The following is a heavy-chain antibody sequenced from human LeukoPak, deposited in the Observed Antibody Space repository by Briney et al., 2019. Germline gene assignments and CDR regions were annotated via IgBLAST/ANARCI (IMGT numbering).Heavy chain of an antibody. Sequence: SETLSLTCTVSGGSISSYYWSWIRQPPGKGLEWIGYIYYSGSTYYNPSLKSRVTISVDTSKNQFSLKLSSVTAADTAVYYCAGLDYGDYAGFDYWGQGTLVTVSS. CDR2: IYYSGST. CDR3: AGLDYGDYAGFDY. J-gene: IGHJ4*02. V-gene: IGHV4-59*04. CDR1: GGSISSYY. D-gene: IGHD4-17*01.